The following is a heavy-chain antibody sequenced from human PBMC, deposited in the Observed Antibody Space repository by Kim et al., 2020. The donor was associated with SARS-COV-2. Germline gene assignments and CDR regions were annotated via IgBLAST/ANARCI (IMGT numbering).Heavy chain of an antibody. V-gene: IGHV6-1*01. Sequence: VKSRITINPDTSKNQFSLQLNSVTPEDTAVYYCARDHPAAHRAGGAFDIWGQGTMVTVSS. J-gene: IGHJ3*02. D-gene: IGHD6-6*01. CDR3: ARDHPAAHRAGGAFDI.